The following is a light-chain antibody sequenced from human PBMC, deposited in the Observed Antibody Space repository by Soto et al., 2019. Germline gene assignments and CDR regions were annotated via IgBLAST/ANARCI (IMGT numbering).Light chain of an antibody. CDR3: GSWDSSLSAYV. J-gene: IGLJ1*01. V-gene: IGLV1-51*02. Sequence: SVLTQPPSASGTPGQRVVISCSGGSSNIGLDYLCWYQQVPGMAPKLLIYSVNKRPSGIPDRFSGSKSGTSATLGITGFQTGDEADYYCGSWDSSLSAYVFGTGTKVTVL. CDR2: SVN. CDR1: SSNIGLDY.